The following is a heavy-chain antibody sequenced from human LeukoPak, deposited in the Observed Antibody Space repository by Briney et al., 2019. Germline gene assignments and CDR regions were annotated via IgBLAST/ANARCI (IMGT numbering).Heavy chain of an antibody. CDR2: ISYSGRT. CDR1: GGSISSSSYY. V-gene: IGHV4-39*01. D-gene: IGHD3-22*01. J-gene: IGHJ3*02. CDR3: ARTYFYDTRGYYDAFDI. Sequence: PSETLSLTCTVSGGSISSSSYYWGWIRQPPGKGLEWIGSISYSGRTNYNPSLKSRVTISVDTSKNHFSLKLNSVTAADTAVYYCARTYFYDTRGYYDAFDIWGQGTMVTVSS.